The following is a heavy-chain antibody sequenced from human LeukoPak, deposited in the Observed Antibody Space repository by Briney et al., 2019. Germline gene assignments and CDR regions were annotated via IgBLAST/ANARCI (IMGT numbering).Heavy chain of an antibody. D-gene: IGHD3-3*01. CDR1: GGSISSYY. Sequence: PSETLSLTCTVSGGSISSYYWSWIRQPPGKGVEWIGYIYYSGSTNYNPSLKSRVTISVDTSKNQFSLKLSSVTAADTAVYYCAIDSNGHYGHFQHWGQGTLVTVSS. J-gene: IGHJ1*01. CDR2: IYYSGST. CDR3: AIDSNGHYGHFQH. V-gene: IGHV4-59*01.